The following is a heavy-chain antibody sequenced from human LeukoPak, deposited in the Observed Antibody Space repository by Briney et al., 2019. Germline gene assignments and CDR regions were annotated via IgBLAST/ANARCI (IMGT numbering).Heavy chain of an antibody. CDR3: AKTWYDFWSGYPDY. CDR2: ISGSGGST. V-gene: IGHV3-23*01. CDR1: GYTFSNYA. J-gene: IGHJ4*02. Sequence: GGSLRLSCAASGYTFSNYAMSWVRQAPGKGLEWVSAISGSGGSTYYADSVKGRFTISRDNSKNTLYLQMNSLRAEDTAVYYCAKTWYDFWSGYPDYWGQGTLVTVSS. D-gene: IGHD3-3*01.